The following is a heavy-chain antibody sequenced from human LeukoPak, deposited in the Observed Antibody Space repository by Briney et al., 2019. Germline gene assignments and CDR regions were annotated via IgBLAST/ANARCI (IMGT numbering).Heavy chain of an antibody. CDR3: ARDWRFIGYSSGWRHYDAFDI. V-gene: IGHV1-2*02. CDR2: INPNSGGT. D-gene: IGHD6-19*01. Sequence: ASVKVSCKASGYTFTGYYMHWVRQAPGQGLEWMGWINPNSGGTNYAQKFQGRVTMTRDTSISTAYMELSRLRSEDTAVYYCARDWRFIGYSSGWRHYDAFDIWGQGTMVTVSS. J-gene: IGHJ3*02. CDR1: GYTFTGYY.